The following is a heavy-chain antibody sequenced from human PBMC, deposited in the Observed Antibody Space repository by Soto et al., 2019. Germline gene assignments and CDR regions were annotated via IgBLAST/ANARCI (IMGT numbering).Heavy chain of an antibody. CDR1: GVSFSGYY. V-gene: IGHV4-34*01. J-gene: IGHJ5*02. CDR3: ARGPFYGSGSYLFSWFDP. CDR2: INHSGST. D-gene: IGHD3-10*01. Sequence: SETLSLTCAVYGVSFSGYYLSWIRPPPGKGLEWIGEINHSGSTNYNPSLKSRVTISVDTSKNQFSLKLSSVTAADTAVYYCARGPFYGSGSYLFSWFDPWGQGTLVTVSS.